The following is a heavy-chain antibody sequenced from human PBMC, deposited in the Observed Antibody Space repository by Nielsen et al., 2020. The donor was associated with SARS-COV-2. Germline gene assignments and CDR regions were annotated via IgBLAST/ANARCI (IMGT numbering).Heavy chain of an antibody. CDR1: GFTFSSNA. D-gene: IGHD6-25*01. J-gene: IGHJ4*02. CDR2: ISGRGGST. CDR3: AKSPRRENSIGWPLDY. Sequence: GESLKISCAASGFTFSSNAMSWVRQAPGKGLEWVAAISGRGGSTYYADSVKGRFTISKDNSKNTLYLQMNSLRAEDTAIYYCAKSPRRENSIGWPLDYWGQGTLVTVSS. V-gene: IGHV3-23*01.